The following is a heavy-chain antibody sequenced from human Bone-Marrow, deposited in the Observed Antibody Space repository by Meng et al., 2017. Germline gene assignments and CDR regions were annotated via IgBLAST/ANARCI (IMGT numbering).Heavy chain of an antibody. CDR1: GFTFSSYS. Sequence: GESLKISCAASGFTFSSYSMNWVRQAPGKGLEWVAVIWYDGSNKYYADSVKGRFTISRDNSKNTLYLQMNSLRAEDTAVYYCAREVESSYYYDSSGPNDYWGQGTLVTVSS. J-gene: IGHJ4*02. CDR3: AREVESSYYYDSSGPNDY. V-gene: IGHV3-33*08. CDR2: IWYDGSNK. D-gene: IGHD3-22*01.